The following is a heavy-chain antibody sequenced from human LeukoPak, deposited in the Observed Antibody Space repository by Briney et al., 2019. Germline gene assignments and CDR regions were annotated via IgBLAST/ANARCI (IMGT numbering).Heavy chain of an antibody. D-gene: IGHD3-10*01. J-gene: IGHJ3*02. V-gene: IGHV1-2*02. CDR2: IIPNSGGT. Sequence: GASVKVSCKASGYTFTGYYMHWVRQAPGQGLEWVGWIIPNSGGTNYAQKFQGRVTMTRDTSISTAYMELSRLRSDDTAVYYCAREGDQYGSGTHAFDIWGQGTMVTVSS. CDR3: AREGDQYGSGTHAFDI. CDR1: GYTFTGYY.